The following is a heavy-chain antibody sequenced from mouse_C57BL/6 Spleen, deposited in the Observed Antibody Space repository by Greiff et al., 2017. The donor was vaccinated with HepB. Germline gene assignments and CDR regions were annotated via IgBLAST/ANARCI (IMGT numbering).Heavy chain of an antibody. CDR3: ARSTLRGAMDY. J-gene: IGHJ4*01. CDR1: GYTFTSYW. V-gene: IGHV1-69*01. Sequence: VQLQQPGAELVMPGASVKLSCKASGYTFTSYWMHWVKQRPGQGLEWIGEIDPSDSYTNYNQKFKGKSTLTVDKSSSTAYMQLSSLTSEDSAVYYCARSTLRGAMDYWGQGTSVTVSS. D-gene: IGHD2-1*01. CDR2: IDPSDSYT.